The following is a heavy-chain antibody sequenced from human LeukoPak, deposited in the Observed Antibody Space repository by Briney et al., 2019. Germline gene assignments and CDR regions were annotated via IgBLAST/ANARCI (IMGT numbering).Heavy chain of an antibody. CDR3: ARAQEYYDYVWGSYRQTYFDY. V-gene: IGHV1-8*02. J-gene: IGHJ4*02. D-gene: IGHD3-16*02. Sequence: GASVKVSCKASGYTFTGYYMHWVRQAPGQGLEWMGWMNPNGGNTGYAQKFQGRVTMTRNTSISTAYMELSSLRSEDTAVYYCARAQEYYDYVWGSYRQTYFDYWGQGTLVTVSS. CDR1: GYTFTGYY. CDR2: MNPNGGNT.